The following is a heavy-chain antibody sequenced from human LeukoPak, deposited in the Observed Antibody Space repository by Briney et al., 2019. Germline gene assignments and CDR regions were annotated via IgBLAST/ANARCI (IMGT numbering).Heavy chain of an antibody. J-gene: IGHJ3*02. CDR1: GFAFSSYW. D-gene: IGHD3-3*01. CDR2: IKPDGSEK. V-gene: IGHV3-7*05. Sequence: GGSLTLSCAASGFAFSSYWMNWVRQARGKGLEWVANIKPDGSEKWYVDSVKGRFTISRDNGKNSLNLQLNSLRAEDTAVYYCARDFSAFDIWGQGTMVTVSS. CDR3: ARDFSAFDI.